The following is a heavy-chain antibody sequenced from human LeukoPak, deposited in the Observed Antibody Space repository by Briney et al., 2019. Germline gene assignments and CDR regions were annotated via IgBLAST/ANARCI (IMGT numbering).Heavy chain of an antibody. V-gene: IGHV4-59*01. Sequence: SETLSLTCTVSGGSISSYYWSWIRQPPGKGLEWIGYIYCSGSTNYNPSLKSRVTISVDTSKNQFSLKLSSVTAADTAVYYCARVLRLGLRLLFVDWGQGTLVTVSS. CDR2: IYCSGST. J-gene: IGHJ4*02. CDR1: GGSISSYY. D-gene: IGHD2-21*02. CDR3: ARVLRLGLRLLFVD.